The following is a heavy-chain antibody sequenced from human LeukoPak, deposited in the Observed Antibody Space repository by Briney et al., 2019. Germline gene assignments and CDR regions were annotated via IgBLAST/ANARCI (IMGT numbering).Heavy chain of an antibody. J-gene: IGHJ5*02. CDR3: ERIPQGVPHHWFDP. Sequence: APVKVSCKASGYTFTSNDINWVRQAAGQGLEWMGWMNPHSGSAGYAQKFQGRVTMTRDTSISTVYMELSSLTSDDTAVYYCERIPQGVPHHWFDPWGQGTLVTVSS. CDR2: MNPHSGSA. CDR1: GYTFTSND. V-gene: IGHV1-8*01. D-gene: IGHD3-10*01.